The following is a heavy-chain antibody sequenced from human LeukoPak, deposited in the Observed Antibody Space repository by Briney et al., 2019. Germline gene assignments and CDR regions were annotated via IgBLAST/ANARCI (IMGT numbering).Heavy chain of an antibody. CDR3: ARAGGATGTTRPYYYYYMDV. D-gene: IGHD1-1*01. V-gene: IGHV1-8*03. J-gene: IGHJ6*03. Sequence: DSVKVSCKASGYTFTSYDINWVRQATGQGLEWMGWMNPNSGNTGYAQKFQGRVTITRNTSISTAYMELSSLRSEDTAVYYCARAGGATGTTRPYYYYYMDVWGKGTTVTVSS. CDR1: GYTFTSYD. CDR2: MNPNSGNT.